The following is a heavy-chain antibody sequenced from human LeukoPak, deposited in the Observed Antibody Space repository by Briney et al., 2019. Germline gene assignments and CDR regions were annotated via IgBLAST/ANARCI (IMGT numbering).Heavy chain of an antibody. CDR3: ARGDGLYSGTLGGFDY. V-gene: IGHV4-34*01. CDR1: GGSFSGYY. J-gene: IGHJ4*02. CDR2: INHSGST. D-gene: IGHD1-26*01. Sequence: SETLSLTCAVYGGSFSGYYWSWLRQPPGKGLEWIGEINHSGSTNYNPSLKSRVTISVDTSKNQFSLKLSSVTAADTAVYYCARGDGLYSGTLGGFDYWGQGTLVTVSS.